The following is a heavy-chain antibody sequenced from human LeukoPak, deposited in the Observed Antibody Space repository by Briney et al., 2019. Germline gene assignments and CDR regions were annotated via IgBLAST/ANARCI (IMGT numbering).Heavy chain of an antibody. CDR2: ISTYNVNT. D-gene: IGHD3-3*01. V-gene: IGHV1-18*04. CDR3: AAVLRFLRWFFP. CDR1: GYTFTSHG. Sequence: ASVKVSCKASGYTFTSHGITWVRQAPGQGLEWMGWISTYNVNTNYAQKFQGRVTMTEDTSTDTAYMELSSLKSEDTAVYYCAAVLRFLRWFFPWGQGTLVTVSS. J-gene: IGHJ5*02.